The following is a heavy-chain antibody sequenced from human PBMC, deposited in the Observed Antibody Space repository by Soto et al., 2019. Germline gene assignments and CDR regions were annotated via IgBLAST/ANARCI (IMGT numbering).Heavy chain of an antibody. D-gene: IGHD6-19*01. CDR3: AKEHIPVAGHPYFDY. Sequence: RGSLRLSCAASGFTFSSYAMSWVRQAPGKGLEWVSAISGSGGSTYYADSVKGRFTNSRDNSKNTLYLQMNSLRAEDTAVYYCAKEHIPVAGHPYFDYWGQGTLLNVSS. CDR1: GFTFSSYA. V-gene: IGHV3-23*01. CDR2: ISGSGGST. J-gene: IGHJ4*02.